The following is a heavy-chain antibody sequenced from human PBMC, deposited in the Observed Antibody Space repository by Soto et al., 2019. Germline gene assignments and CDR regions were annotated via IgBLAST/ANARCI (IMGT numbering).Heavy chain of an antibody. J-gene: IGHJ6*02. CDR3: AKDAAYYYDSGGYYYNYYYYGMDV. D-gene: IGHD3-22*01. CDR2: ISGSGGST. V-gene: IGHV3-23*01. CDR1: GFTFSSYA. Sequence: GGSLRLSCAASGFTFSSYAMSWVRQAPGKGLEWVSAISGSGGSTYYADSVKGRFTISRDNSKNTLYLQMNSLRAEDTAVYYCAKDAAYYYDSGGYYYNYYYYGMDVWGQGTTVTVSS.